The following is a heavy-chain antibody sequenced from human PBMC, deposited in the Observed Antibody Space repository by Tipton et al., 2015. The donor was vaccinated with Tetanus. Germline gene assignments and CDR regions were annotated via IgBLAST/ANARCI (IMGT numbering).Heavy chain of an antibody. CDR3: ARDFRGSGDGWYWDC. Sequence: TLSLTCTVSGVSVMSGEYFWSWVRHLPGKGLEAIGNTQFSGGTYYDPSLKSRATISIDMSKNQFSLKLTSVTAADTAVYFCARDFRGSGDGWYWDCWGQGALVTVSS. D-gene: IGHD6-19*01. CDR1: GVSVMSGEYF. J-gene: IGHJ4*02. CDR2: TQFSGGT. V-gene: IGHV4-31*03.